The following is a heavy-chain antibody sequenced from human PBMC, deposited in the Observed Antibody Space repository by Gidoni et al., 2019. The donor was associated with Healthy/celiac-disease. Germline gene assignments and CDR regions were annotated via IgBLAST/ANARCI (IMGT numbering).Heavy chain of an antibody. D-gene: IGHD2-2*01. CDR1: GFTFSSYS. V-gene: IGHV3-21*01. CDR3: ARDRVYCSSTSCLYSYGHWYFDL. J-gene: IGHJ2*01. Sequence: EVQLVESGGGLVKPGGSLRLSCASPGFTFSSYSMNWLRQAPGKGLEWVAAISSSSSYIYYADSVKGRFTISRDNAKNSLYLQMNSLRAEDTAVYYCARDRVYCSSTSCLYSYGHWYFDLWGRGTLVTVSS. CDR2: ISSSSSYI.